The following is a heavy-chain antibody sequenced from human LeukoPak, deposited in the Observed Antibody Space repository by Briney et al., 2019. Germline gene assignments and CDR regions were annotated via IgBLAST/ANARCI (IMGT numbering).Heavy chain of an antibody. V-gene: IGHV1-2*02. CDR3: ARDQSDYYYMDV. CDR2: INPNSGVT. Sequence: ASVKVSCKASGYTFTGYYMHWVRQAPGQGLEWMGWINPNSGVTNSAQKFQGRVTMTRDTSISTVYMELSRLRSDDTAVYYCARDQSDYYYMDVWGKGTTVTVSS. CDR1: GYTFTGYY. J-gene: IGHJ6*03.